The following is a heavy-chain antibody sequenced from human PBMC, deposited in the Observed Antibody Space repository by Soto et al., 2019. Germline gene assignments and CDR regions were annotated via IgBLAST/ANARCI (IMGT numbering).Heavy chain of an antibody. CDR2: INHSGST. Sequence: SENPVPHLRCLWWVLQWLLLELDPPAPREGLEWIGEINHSGSTNYNPSLKSRVTISVDTSKNQFSLKLSSVTAADTAVYYCARGRRSLRSSGWRRDWFDPWGQGTLVTVSS. J-gene: IGHJ5*02. CDR3: ARGRRSLRSSGWRRDWFDP. D-gene: IGHD6-19*01. V-gene: IGHV4-34*01. CDR1: WVLQWLL.